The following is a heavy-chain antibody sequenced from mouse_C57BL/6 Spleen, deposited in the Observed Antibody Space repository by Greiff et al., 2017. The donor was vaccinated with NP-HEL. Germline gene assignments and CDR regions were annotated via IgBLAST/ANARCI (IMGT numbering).Heavy chain of an antibody. Sequence: EVQLMESGPGLVKPSQSLSLTCSVTGYSITSGYYWNWIRQFPGNQLEWMGYISYDGSNNYNPSLKNRISITRDTSKNQFFLKLNSVTTEDTATYYGARSFYDYDGFAYWGQGTLVTVSA. CDR1: GYSITSGYY. V-gene: IGHV3-6*01. J-gene: IGHJ3*01. D-gene: IGHD2-4*01. CDR3: ARSFYDYDGFAY. CDR2: ISYDGSN.